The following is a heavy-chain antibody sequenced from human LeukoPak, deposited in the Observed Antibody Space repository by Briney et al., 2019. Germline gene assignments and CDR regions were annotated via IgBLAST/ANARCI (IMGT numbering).Heavy chain of an antibody. Sequence: PSETLSLTCAVYGGSFSGYYWSWIRQPPGKGLEWIGEINHSGSTNYNPSLKSRVTISVDTSKNQFSLKLSSVTAADTAVYYCERGRSYSSSWYLVYWGQGTLVTVSS. J-gene: IGHJ4*02. V-gene: IGHV4-34*01. CDR2: INHSGST. D-gene: IGHD6-13*01. CDR1: GGSFSGYY. CDR3: ERGRSYSSSWYLVY.